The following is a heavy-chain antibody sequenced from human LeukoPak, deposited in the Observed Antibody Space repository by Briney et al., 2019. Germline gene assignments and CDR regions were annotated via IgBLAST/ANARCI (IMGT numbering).Heavy chain of an antibody. V-gene: IGHV1-24*01. CDR1: GYTLTELS. J-gene: IGHJ5*02. Sequence: ASVKVSCKVSGYTLTELSMHWVRQAPGKGLEWMGGFDPEDGETIYAQKFQGRVTMTEDTSTDTAYMELSSLRSGDTAVYYCAGDDCPLTYSNCVGNWFDPWGQGTLVTVSS. CDR2: FDPEDGET. D-gene: IGHD6-13*01. CDR3: AGDDCPLTYSNCVGNWFDP.